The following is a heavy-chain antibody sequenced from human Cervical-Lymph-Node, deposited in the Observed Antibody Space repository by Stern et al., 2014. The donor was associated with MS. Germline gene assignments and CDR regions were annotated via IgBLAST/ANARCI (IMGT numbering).Heavy chain of an antibody. Sequence: QITLKESGPTLVKPTQTVTLTCTLSGFSVATAGVGVGWIRQPPGKALEWLALIYWGDDKLYSPSWKNRLTIIKDTSKNQVVLTMTNVDPVDTATYYCAHSRVKYCRGGTCYSSLFDYWGQGTLVTVSS. J-gene: IGHJ4*02. V-gene: IGHV2-5*02. CDR3: AHSRVKYCRGGTCYSSLFDY. CDR2: IYWGDDK. D-gene: IGHD2-15*01. CDR1: GFSVATAGVG.